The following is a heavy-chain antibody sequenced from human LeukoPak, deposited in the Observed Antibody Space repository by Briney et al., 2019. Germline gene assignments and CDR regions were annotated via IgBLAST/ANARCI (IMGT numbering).Heavy chain of an antibody. CDR3: ARVRRGYSAVAFFDY. V-gene: IGHV4-34*01. CDR1: GGSFSGYY. CDR2: INHSGST. J-gene: IGHJ4*02. D-gene: IGHD5-12*01. Sequence: SETLSLTCAVYGGSFSGYYWSWIRQPPGKGLEWIGEINHSGSTNYNPSLKSRVTISVDTSKNQFSLKLSSVTAADTAVYYCARVRRGYSAVAFFDYWGQGTLVTASS.